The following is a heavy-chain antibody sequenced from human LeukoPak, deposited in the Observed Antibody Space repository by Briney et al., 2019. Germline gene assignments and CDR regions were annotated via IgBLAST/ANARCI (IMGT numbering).Heavy chain of an antibody. J-gene: IGHJ6*02. CDR3: ARGGAGYSSGWMDYYYGMDV. D-gene: IGHD6-19*01. CDR2: IYPGDSDT. CDR1: GYSFTSYW. Sequence: GESLKISCKGAGYSFTSYWIGWGRRMAGKGLEWMGIIYPGDSDTRYSPSFQGQVTISADKSISTAYLQWSSLKASDTAMYYCARGGAGYSSGWMDYYYGMDVWGQGTTVTVSS. V-gene: IGHV5-51*01.